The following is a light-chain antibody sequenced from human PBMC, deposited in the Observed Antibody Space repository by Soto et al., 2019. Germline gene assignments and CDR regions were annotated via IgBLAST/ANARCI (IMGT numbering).Light chain of an antibody. CDR1: QSVGSNY. CDR3: QQYRSSPWT. CDR2: GTS. Sequence: EIVLRQSPGIMSLSPGERATLSCRASQSVGSNYLAWYQQKPGQAPRLLIYGTSYKSNDIPDRFSGGGSGTDFTLTINRLEPEDFAVYFCQQYRSSPWTVGQGTKVEVK. V-gene: IGKV3-20*01. J-gene: IGKJ1*01.